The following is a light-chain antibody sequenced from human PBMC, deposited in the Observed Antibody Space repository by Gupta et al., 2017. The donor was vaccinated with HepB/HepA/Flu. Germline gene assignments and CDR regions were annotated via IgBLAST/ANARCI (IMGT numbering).Light chain of an antibody. CDR1: QSISSY. V-gene: IGKV1-39*01. CDR3: QQSESTSWT. J-gene: IGKJ1*01. Sequence: DIQMTQSPSSLSASVGDRVTITCRASQSISSYLNWYQQKPGKAPKLLIYAASSLQSGVPSRFSGSGSGTDFTLTISRLQPEDFATYYCQQSESTSWTCGQGTKVEIK. CDR2: AAS.